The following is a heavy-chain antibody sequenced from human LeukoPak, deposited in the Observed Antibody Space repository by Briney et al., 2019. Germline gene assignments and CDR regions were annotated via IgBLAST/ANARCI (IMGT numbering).Heavy chain of an antibody. D-gene: IGHD1-14*01. CDR2: IWYDGSNK. V-gene: IGHV3-33*01. CDR1: GFTFSSYG. J-gene: IGHJ3*02. Sequence: GGSLRLSCAASGFTFSSYGMHWVRQAPGKGLEWVAVIWYDGSNKYYADSVKGRFTISRDNSKNTLYLQMNSLRAEDTAVYYCARAPPLSIGAFDIWGQGTMVTVSS. CDR3: ARAPPLSIGAFDI.